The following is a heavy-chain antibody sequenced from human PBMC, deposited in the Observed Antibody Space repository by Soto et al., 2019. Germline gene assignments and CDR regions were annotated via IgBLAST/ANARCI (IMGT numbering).Heavy chain of an antibody. CDR3: VRGYSYGASAWPPGE. CDR2: IYYSGST. CDR1: GGSISSGDYY. J-gene: IGHJ4*02. D-gene: IGHD3-10*01. V-gene: IGHV4-30-4*01. Sequence: QVQLQESGPGLVKPSQTLSLTCAVSGGSISSGDYYWGWIRQSPGKGLEWIGNIYYSGSTYYNPSLKSRVTISVDTSKTQFSRKLSSVTAADTALYYCVRGYSYGASAWPPGEWGQGTLVTVSS.